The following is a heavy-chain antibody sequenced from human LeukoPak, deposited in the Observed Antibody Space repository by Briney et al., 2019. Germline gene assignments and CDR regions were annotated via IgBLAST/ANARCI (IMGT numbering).Heavy chain of an antibody. Sequence: GGSLRLSCAASGFTFSDYNMRWIQQTPGKGLEWVSSISRSGSTKYYADSVKGRFTISRDNAKNSLFLQMNSLRAEDTAVYYCAKQGRRGYSYARSYYFDYWGQGALVTVSS. V-gene: IGHV3-11*04. CDR3: AKQGRRGYSYARSYYFDY. D-gene: IGHD5-18*01. J-gene: IGHJ4*02. CDR1: GFTFSDYN. CDR2: ISRSGSTK.